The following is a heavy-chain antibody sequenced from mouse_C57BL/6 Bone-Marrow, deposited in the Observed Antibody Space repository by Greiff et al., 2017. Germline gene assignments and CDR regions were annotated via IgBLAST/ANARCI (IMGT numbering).Heavy chain of an antibody. CDR1: GFNIKNTY. J-gene: IGHJ4*01. CDR3: ARWDYYGSSYGYAMDY. CDR2: IDPANGNT. V-gene: IGHV14-3*01. Sequence: EVQLQESVAELVRPGASVKLSCTASGFNIKNTYMHWVKQRPEQGLEWIGRIDPANGNTKYAPKFQGKATITADTSSNTAYLQLSSLTSEDTAIYYCARWDYYGSSYGYAMDYWGQGTSVTVSS. D-gene: IGHD1-1*01.